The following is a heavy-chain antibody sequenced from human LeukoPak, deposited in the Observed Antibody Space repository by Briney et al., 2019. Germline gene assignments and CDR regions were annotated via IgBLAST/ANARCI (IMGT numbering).Heavy chain of an antibody. D-gene: IGHD5-12*01. CDR1: GFTFSGSA. CDR2: IRSKANHYAT. V-gene: IGHV3-73*01. J-gene: IGHJ4*02. CDR3: TRHVPNSGYANFDF. Sequence: PGGSLRLSCAASGFTFSGSAMHWVRQASGKGLEWVGRIRSKANHYATAYAASVKGRFTISRDDSKNTAYLQMNSLKTEDTAVYYCTRHVPNSGYANFDFWGQGTLVTVSS.